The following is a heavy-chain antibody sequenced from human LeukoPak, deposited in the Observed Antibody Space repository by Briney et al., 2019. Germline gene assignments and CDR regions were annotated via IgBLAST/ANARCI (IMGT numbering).Heavy chain of an antibody. Sequence: HPGGSLRLSCAASGFTFDDYAMHWVRQAPGKGLEWVSGISWNSGSIGYADSVKGRFTISRDNAKNSLYLQMNSLRAEDTALYYCAKVMITFGGVIPAPMDVWGKGTTVTISS. J-gene: IGHJ6*03. CDR3: AKVMITFGGVIPAPMDV. CDR2: ISWNSGSI. CDR1: GFTFDDYA. D-gene: IGHD3-16*02. V-gene: IGHV3-9*01.